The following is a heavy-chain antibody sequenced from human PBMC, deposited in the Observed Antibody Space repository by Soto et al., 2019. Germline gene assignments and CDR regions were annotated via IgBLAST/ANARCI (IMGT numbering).Heavy chain of an antibody. J-gene: IGHJ4*02. CDR2: IY. CDR1: GVTVSSNY. Sequence: EVQLVESGGGLVQPGGSLRLSCAASGVTVSSNYMSWVRQAPGKGLEWVSVIYTISRDNSKNTLYLQMNSLRAEDTAVYYCARHGYNYGGGYFDYWGQGTLVTVSS. D-gene: IGHD5-18*01. CDR3: ARHGYNYGGGYFDY. V-gene: IGHV3-66*04.